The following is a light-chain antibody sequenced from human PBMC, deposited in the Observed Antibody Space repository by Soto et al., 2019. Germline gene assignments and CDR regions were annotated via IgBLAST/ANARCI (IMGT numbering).Light chain of an antibody. J-gene: IGKJ5*01. V-gene: IGKV1-39*01. CDR1: ESIGRH. Sequence: DIQMTQSPSSLSASVGDRVTITCRASESIGRHLNWYQQKPGKAPKLLIYAASSLQNGVPSRFRGGGSVTDFTLTISNLQPADFATYFCQQSYSTLSITFGQGTRLEIK. CDR2: AAS. CDR3: QQSYSTLSIT.